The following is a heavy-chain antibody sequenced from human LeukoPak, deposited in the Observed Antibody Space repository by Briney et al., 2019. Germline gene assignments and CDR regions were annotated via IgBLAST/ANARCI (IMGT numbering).Heavy chain of an antibody. CDR2: INPNSGGT. V-gene: IGHV1-2*02. D-gene: IGHD1/OR15-1a*01. CDR1: GYTFTDYY. Sequence: GASVTVSCKASGYTFTDYYMHWVRQAPGQGLEWMGWINPNSGGTNYAQKFQGRVTMTRDTSISTAYMELSRLRSDDTAVYYCARAPFLLEHDYWGQGTLVTVSS. J-gene: IGHJ4*02. CDR3: ARAPFLLEHDY.